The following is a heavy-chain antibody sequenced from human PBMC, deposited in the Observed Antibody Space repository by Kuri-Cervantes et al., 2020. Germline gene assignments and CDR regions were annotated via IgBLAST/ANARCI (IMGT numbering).Heavy chain of an antibody. CDR1: GFTFSSYS. CDR2: ISYDGSNK. V-gene: IGHV3-30*03. D-gene: IGHD6-13*01. J-gene: IGHJ6*02. CDR3: ARVDSSSWYYYYYGMDV. Sequence: GESLKISCAASGFTFSSYSMNWVRRAPGKGLEWVAVISYDGSNKYYADSVKGRFTISRDNSKNTLYLQMNSLRAEDTAVYYCARVDSSSWYYYYYGMDVWGQGTTVTVSS.